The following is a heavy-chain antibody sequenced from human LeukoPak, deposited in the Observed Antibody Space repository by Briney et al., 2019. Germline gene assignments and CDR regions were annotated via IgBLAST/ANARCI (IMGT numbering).Heavy chain of an antibody. Sequence: GGSLRLSFGAPGFPFKSYGMHRVRQAPGKGLEGGAVISYAGRNKYYADSVKGRFTSSRDNSKNMLYLQMNSLRAEDTAVYYCAKDRDSSSGFDYWGQGTLVTVSS. V-gene: IGHV3-30*18. D-gene: IGHD6-6*01. J-gene: IGHJ4*02. CDR3: AKDRDSSSGFDY. CDR2: ISYAGRNK. CDR1: GFPFKSYG.